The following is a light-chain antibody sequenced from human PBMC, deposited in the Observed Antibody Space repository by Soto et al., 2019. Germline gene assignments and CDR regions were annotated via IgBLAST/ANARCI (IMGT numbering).Light chain of an antibody. V-gene: IGLV2-18*02. J-gene: IGLJ1*01. CDR1: SSDVGSNNR. CDR2: DVT. CDR3: SSYTTSNTYV. Sequence: SLLTPPPPLSGSPGQSVALSCTRSSSDVGSNNRVSWYHQPPGTAPKLIIYDVTNRPSGVPDRFSGSKSGNTASLTISGLQAEDEADYYCSSYTTSNTYVFGTGTKVTVL.